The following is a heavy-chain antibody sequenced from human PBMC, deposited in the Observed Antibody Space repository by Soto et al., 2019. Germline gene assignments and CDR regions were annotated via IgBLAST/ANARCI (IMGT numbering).Heavy chain of an antibody. J-gene: IGHJ3*02. CDR2: IYYSGST. Sequence: SETLSLTCTVSGASISSYYWSWIRQPPGKGLEWIGYIYYSGSTNYNPSLKSRVTISVDTSKDQFSLKLSSVTAADTAEYYCARVERGTATTVVDAFDIWGPGTMVTVSS. CDR3: ARVERGTATTVVDAFDI. V-gene: IGHV4-59*01. CDR1: GASISSYY. D-gene: IGHD1-1*01.